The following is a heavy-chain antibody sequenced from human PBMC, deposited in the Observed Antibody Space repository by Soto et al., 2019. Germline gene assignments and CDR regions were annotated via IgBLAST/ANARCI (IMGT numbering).Heavy chain of an antibody. Sequence: QVQLVQSGAEVKKPGASVKVSCKASGYTFTSYGISWVRQAPGQGLEWMGWISAYNGNTNYAQKLQGRVTMTTDTSTSTADMELRSLRSDDTAVYYCARDTPTWDSSGIYFDYWGQGTLVTVSS. V-gene: IGHV1-18*04. CDR2: ISAYNGNT. CDR1: GYTFTSYG. J-gene: IGHJ4*02. CDR3: ARDTPTWDSSGIYFDY. D-gene: IGHD3-22*01.